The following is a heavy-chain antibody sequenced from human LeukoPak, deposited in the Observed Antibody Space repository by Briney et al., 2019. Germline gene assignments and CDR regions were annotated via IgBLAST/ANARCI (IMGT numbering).Heavy chain of an antibody. Sequence: TGGSLRLSCAASGFTFSRYSMHWVRQAPGKGLVWVSHVNSDGSGTDYADSVKGRFTISRDNSKNTLYLQMNSLRAEDTAVYYCARGLVLDYWGQGTLVTVSS. J-gene: IGHJ4*02. CDR1: GFTFSRYS. CDR3: ARGLVLDY. V-gene: IGHV3-74*01. D-gene: IGHD6-19*01. CDR2: VNSDGSGT.